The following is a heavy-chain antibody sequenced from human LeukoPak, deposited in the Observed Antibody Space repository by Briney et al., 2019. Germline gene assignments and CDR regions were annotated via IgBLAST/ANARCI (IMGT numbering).Heavy chain of an antibody. J-gene: IGHJ4*02. CDR1: GLPIADFA. Sequence: GGSLRLSCVASGLPIADFAMHWVRQAPGKGLEWVSLISGDGVSTFYADSVKGRFSISRDNSKNTLYLQMNSLRAEDTAVYYCARGDRGYFDYWGQGTLVTVSS. CDR2: ISGDGVST. D-gene: IGHD3-10*01. V-gene: IGHV3-43*02. CDR3: ARGDRGYFDY.